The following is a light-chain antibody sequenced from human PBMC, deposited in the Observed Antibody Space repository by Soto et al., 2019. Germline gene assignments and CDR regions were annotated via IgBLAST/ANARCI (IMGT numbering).Light chain of an antibody. J-gene: IGLJ2*01. CDR2: DGS. CDR1: PADGCNF. CDR3: SSYRSTSTHVL. Sequence: QSALTQPASVSGSLGQSVTISCSDTPADGCNFVSWYQQHPGETPKLIIYDGSKRPSGVSNRFSGSKSGNTASLTISGLQAEDEADYYCSSYRSTSTHVLFGGGTKLTVL. V-gene: IGLV2-14*02.